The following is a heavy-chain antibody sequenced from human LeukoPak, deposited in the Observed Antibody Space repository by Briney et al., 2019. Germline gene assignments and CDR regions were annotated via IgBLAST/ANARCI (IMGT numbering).Heavy chain of an antibody. CDR3: ARGPWYCSSTSCSSSGFDY. CDR2: INHSGST. J-gene: IGHJ4*02. Sequence: SETLSLTCAVYGGSFSGYYWSWIRQPPGKGLEWIGEINHSGSTNYNPSLKSRVTISVDTSKNQFSLKLSSVTAADTAVYHCARGPWYCSSTSCSSSGFDYWGQGTLVTVSS. CDR1: GGSFSGYY. D-gene: IGHD2-2*01. V-gene: IGHV4-34*01.